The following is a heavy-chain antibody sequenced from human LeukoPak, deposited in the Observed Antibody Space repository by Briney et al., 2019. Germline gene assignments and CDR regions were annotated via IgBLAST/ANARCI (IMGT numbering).Heavy chain of an antibody. Sequence: GGSLRLSCAASGFSFSDYSMSWVRQAPGKGLEGVSYINHSGGTIYYADSVKGRFTISRAKNTLYLQMNSLRAEDTAVYYCAKGGIAAAGTIDYWGQGTLVTVSS. CDR2: INHSGGTI. CDR1: GFSFSDYS. J-gene: IGHJ4*02. V-gene: IGHV3-23*01. CDR3: AKGGIAAAGTIDY. D-gene: IGHD6-13*01.